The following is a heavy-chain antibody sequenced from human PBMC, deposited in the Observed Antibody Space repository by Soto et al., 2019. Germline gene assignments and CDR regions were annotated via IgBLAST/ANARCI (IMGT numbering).Heavy chain of an antibody. V-gene: IGHV4-61*08. CDR3: ARGGAYSDSWSGSDYYFAMDV. CDR2: IYYSGST. CDR1: GGSISSGGYY. J-gene: IGHJ6*02. D-gene: IGHD3-3*01. Sequence: SETLSLTCTVSGGSISSGGYYWSWIRQPPGKGLEWIGYIYYSGSTNYNPSLKSRVTISVDTSKNQFFLKLSSVTAADTAVYYCARGGAYSDSWSGSDYYFAMDVWGQGTTVTVSS.